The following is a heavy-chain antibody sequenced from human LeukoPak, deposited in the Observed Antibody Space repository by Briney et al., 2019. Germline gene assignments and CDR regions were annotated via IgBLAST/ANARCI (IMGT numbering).Heavy chain of an antibody. CDR1: GGSISSYY. J-gene: IGHJ6*03. D-gene: IGHD3-3*01. CDR2: IYYSGST. CDR3: ARDAEYYDFWSGYYHYMDV. V-gene: IGHV4-59*01. Sequence: SETLSLTCTVSGGSISSYYWSWIRQPPGKGLEWIGYIYYSGSTNYNPSLKSRVTISVDTSKNQFSLKLSSVTAADTAVYYCARDAEYYDFWSGYYHYMDVWGKGTTVTVSS.